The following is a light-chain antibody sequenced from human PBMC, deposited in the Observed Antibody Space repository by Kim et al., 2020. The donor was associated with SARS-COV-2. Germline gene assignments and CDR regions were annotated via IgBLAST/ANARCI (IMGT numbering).Light chain of an antibody. CDR1: NIGSKN. CDR3: QVWDSSTVV. J-gene: IGLJ2*01. CDR2: RDS. Sequence: SVALGQTARITCGGNNIGSKNVHWYQQKPGQVPVLVIYRDSNRPSGIPERFSGSNSGNTATLTISRAQAGDEADYYCQVWDSSTVVFGGGTKLTVL. V-gene: IGLV3-9*01.